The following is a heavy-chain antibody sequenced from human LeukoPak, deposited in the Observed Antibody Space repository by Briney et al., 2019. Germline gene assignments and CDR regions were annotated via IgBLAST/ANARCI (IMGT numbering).Heavy chain of an antibody. Sequence: ASVKVSCKASGYTFPGHHIHWVRQAPGQGLEWMGWINPKNGGTNYAQKFRGRVTMTRDTSINTAFVELSRLNSDDTAVYFCARDGYGGNSFDYWGQGTLVTVSS. CDR3: ARDGYGGNSFDY. CDR2: INPKNGGT. CDR1: GYTFPGHH. D-gene: IGHD4-23*01. J-gene: IGHJ4*02. V-gene: IGHV1-2*02.